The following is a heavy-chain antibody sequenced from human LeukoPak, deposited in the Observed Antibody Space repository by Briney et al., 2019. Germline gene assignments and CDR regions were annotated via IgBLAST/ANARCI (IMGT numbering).Heavy chain of an antibody. D-gene: IGHD3-22*01. J-gene: IGHJ4*02. CDR3: AVGGLYYDSSGYYFTFDY. Sequence: ASVKVSCKASGYTFTGYYMHWVRQAPGQGLEWMGGIIPIFGTANYAQKFQGRVTITTDESTSTAYMELSSLRSEDTAVYYCAVGGLYYDSSGYYFTFDYWGQGTLVTVSS. CDR2: IIPIFGTA. CDR1: GYTFTGYY. V-gene: IGHV1-69*05.